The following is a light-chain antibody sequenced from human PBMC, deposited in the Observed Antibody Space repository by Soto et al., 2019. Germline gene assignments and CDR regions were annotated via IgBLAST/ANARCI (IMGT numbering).Light chain of an antibody. CDR2: GAS. J-gene: IGKJ1*01. CDR1: QPISSY. Sequence: AIGMTQSPSSLSASTGDRVTITCRASQPISSYVAWYQQKPGKAPKLLIYGASTLHGGVPLTFSGSGSGTDFILTISSLQSEDFATYYCQQYYSYPWTFGQGTKVE. CDR3: QQYYSYPWT. V-gene: IGKV1-8*01.